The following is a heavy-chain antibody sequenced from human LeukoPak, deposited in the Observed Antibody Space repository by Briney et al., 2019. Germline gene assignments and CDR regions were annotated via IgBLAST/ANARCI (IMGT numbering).Heavy chain of an antibody. D-gene: IGHD5-24*01. CDR3: ARDRDGYNSNWFDP. CDR1: GGSISSYY. J-gene: IGHJ5*02. CDR2: IYTSGST. Sequence: SGTLSLTCTVSGGSISSYYWSWIRQPPGKGLEWIGYIYTSGSTNYNPSLKSRVTISVDTSKNQFSLKLSSVTAADTAVYYCARDRDGYNSNWFDPWGQGTLVTVSS. V-gene: IGHV4-4*09.